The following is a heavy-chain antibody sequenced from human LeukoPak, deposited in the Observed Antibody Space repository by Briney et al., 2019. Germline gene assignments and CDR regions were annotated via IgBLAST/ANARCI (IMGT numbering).Heavy chain of an antibody. CDR2: IYYSGST. CDR1: GGSISSSSYY. V-gene: IGHV4-39*01. D-gene: IGHD3-16*01. J-gene: IGHJ3*02. CDR3: ARPWGFGAPGYAFDI. Sequence: SETLSLTCTVSGGSISSSSYYWGWIRQPPGKGLEWIGSIYYSGSTYYNPSLKSRATISVDTSKNQFSLKLSSVTAADTAVYYCARPWGFGAPGYAFDIWGQGTMVTVSS.